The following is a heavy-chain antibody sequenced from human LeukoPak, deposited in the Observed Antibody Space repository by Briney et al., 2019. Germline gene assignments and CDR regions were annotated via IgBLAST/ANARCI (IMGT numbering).Heavy chain of an antibody. V-gene: IGHV3-30*04. J-gene: IGHJ4*02. CDR3: SRDIVGALPLDY. CDR2: ILYDGSNK. D-gene: IGHD1-26*01. CDR1: GFTFSSYA. Sequence: PGGSLRLSCAASGFTFSSYAMHWVRQAPGKGLEWVAVILYDGSNKYYADSVKGRFTISRDNSKNTLYLHMNSQRAEDTAVYYSSRDIVGALPLDYWGEGTLVTVSS.